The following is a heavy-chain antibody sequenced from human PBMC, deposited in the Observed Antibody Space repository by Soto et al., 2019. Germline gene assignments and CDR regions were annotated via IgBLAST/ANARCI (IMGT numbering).Heavy chain of an antibody. D-gene: IGHD5-12*01. CDR1: GFTFSDYY. CDR3: ARDPHRYSGYYYVDY. Sequence: GGSLRLSCAASGFTFSDYYMSWIRQAPGKGLEWVSYISSSSSYTNYADSVKGRFTISRDNAKNSLYLQMNSLRAEDTAVYYCARDPHRYSGYYYVDYWGQGTLVTVSS. V-gene: IGHV3-11*05. J-gene: IGHJ4*02. CDR2: ISSSSSYT.